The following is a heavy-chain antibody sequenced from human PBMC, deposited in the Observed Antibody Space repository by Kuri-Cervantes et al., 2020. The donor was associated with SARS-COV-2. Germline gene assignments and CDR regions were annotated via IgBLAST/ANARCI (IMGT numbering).Heavy chain of an antibody. CDR3: AKDGSSGWEDFDY. D-gene: IGHD6-19*01. Sequence: GGSLRLSCAASGFTFDGYTMHWVRQAPGKGLEWVSLISWDGGSTYYADSVKGRFTISRDNSKNSLYLQMNSLRAEDTAVYYCAKDGSSGWEDFDYWGQGTLVTVSS. V-gene: IGHV3-43*01. J-gene: IGHJ4*02. CDR1: GFTFDGYT. CDR2: ISWDGGST.